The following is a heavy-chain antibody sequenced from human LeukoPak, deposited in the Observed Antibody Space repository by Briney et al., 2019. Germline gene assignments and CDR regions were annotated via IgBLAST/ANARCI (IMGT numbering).Heavy chain of an antibody. Sequence: ASVNVSCKASGYTFTGYYMHWVRQAPGQGLEWMGRINPNSGGTNYAQKFQGRVTMTRDTSISTAYMELSRLRSDDTAVYYCASPPTDSYGMDVWGQGTTVTVSS. CDR2: INPNSGGT. V-gene: IGHV1-2*06. CDR1: GYTFTGYY. J-gene: IGHJ6*02. CDR3: ASPPTDSYGMDV.